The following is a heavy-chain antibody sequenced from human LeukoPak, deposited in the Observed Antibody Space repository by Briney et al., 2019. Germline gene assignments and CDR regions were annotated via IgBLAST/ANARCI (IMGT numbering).Heavy chain of an antibody. CDR2: IYYSGST. J-gene: IGHJ5*02. CDR1: GGSFSGYY. CDR3: ARARPGSTLYNWFDP. D-gene: IGHD3-10*01. Sequence: SETLSLTCAVYGGSFSGYYWSWIRQPPGKGLEWIGYIYYSGSTNYNPSLKSRVTISVDTSKNQFSLKLSSVTAADTAVYYCARARPGSTLYNWFDPWGQGTLVTVSS. V-gene: IGHV4-59*01.